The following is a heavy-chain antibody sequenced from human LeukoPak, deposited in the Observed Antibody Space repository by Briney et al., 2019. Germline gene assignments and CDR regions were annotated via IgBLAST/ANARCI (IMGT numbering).Heavy chain of an antibody. CDR3: ARGTYYDFWSGYYDFDY. V-gene: IGHV4-59*01. CDR1: GGSISSYY. D-gene: IGHD3-3*01. J-gene: IGHJ4*02. CDR2: IYYSGST. Sequence: SETLSLTCTVSGGSISSYYWSWIRQPPGKGLEWIGYIYYSGSTNYNPSLKNRVTISVDTSKNQFSLKLSSVTAADTAVYYCARGTYYDFWSGYYDFDYWGQGTLVTVSS.